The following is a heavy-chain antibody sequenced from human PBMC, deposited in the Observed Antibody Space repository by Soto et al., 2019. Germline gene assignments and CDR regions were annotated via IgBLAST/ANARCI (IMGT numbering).Heavy chain of an antibody. CDR1: GGSFSGYY. CDR2: INHSGST. J-gene: IGHJ3*02. Sequence: QVQLQQWGAGLLKPSETLSLTCAVYGGSFSGYYWSWIRQPPGKGLEWIGEINHSGSTNYNPSLKSRVTISVDTSKNQLSLKLSSVTAADTAVYYCARMWSSSARGAFDILGQGTMVTVSS. CDR3: ARMWSSSARGAFDI. D-gene: IGHD6-6*01. V-gene: IGHV4-34*01.